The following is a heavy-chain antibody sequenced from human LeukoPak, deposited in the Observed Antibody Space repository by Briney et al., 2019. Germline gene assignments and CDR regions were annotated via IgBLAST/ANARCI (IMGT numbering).Heavy chain of an antibody. D-gene: IGHD6-19*01. CDR1: GGSISSGSYY. V-gene: IGHV4-61*02. J-gene: IGHJ4*02. CDR2: IYTTGST. CDR3: ARAPRGYSSGWYDLYYFDY. Sequence: SETLSLTCTVSGGSISSGSYYWSWIRQPAGKGLDWIGRIYTTGSTNYNPSLKSRVTISVDTSKNQFSLKLSSVTAADTAVYCCARAPRGYSSGWYDLYYFDYWGQGTLVTVSS.